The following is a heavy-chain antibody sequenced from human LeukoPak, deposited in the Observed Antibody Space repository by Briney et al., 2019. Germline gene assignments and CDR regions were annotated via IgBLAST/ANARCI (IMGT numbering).Heavy chain of an antibody. CDR1: GFTFSGYA. CDR3: AAYSSGSSYFDY. J-gene: IGHJ4*02. CDR2: ISYDGSNK. D-gene: IGHD6-19*01. V-gene: IGHV3-30*04. Sequence: GGSLRLSCAASGFTFSGYAMHWVRQAPGKGLEWVAAISYDGSNKYYANSVKGRFTISRDNSKNTLYLQMNSLRAEDTAVYYCAAYSSGSSYFDYWGQGTLVTVSS.